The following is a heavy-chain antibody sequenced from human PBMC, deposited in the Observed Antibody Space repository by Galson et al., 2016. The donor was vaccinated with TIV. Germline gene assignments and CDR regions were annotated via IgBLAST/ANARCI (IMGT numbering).Heavy chain of an antibody. J-gene: IGHJ4*02. D-gene: IGHD3-22*01. Sequence: SVKVSCKVSGYTLSEIAMHWVRQAPGKGLEWMGGFDPEAGRTIYAQKFHGRVTVTEGTATDTAYMEVNNLRSDDTAVYYCATVAWFPGLSLDSWGQGTPVTVSS. V-gene: IGHV1-24*01. CDR1: GYTLSEIA. CDR3: ATVAWFPGLSLDS. CDR2: FDPEAGRT.